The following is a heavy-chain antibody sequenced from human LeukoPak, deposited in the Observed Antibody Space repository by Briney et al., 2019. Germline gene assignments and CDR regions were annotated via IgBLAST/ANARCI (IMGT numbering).Heavy chain of an antibody. CDR3: AKLPHYDFWSGYYFDY. D-gene: IGHD3-3*01. Sequence: GGSLRLSRAASGFTFSSYAMSWVRQAPGKGLEWVSAISGSGGSTYYADSVKGRFTISRDNSKNTLYLQMNSLRAEDTAVYYCAKLPHYDFWSGYYFDYWGQGTLVTVSS. J-gene: IGHJ4*02. CDR2: ISGSGGST. CDR1: GFTFSSYA. V-gene: IGHV3-23*01.